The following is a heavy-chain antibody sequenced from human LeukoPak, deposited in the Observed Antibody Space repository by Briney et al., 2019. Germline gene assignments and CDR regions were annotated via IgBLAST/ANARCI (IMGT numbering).Heavy chain of an antibody. Sequence: GASVKVSCKASGYTFTGYYMHWVRQAPGQGLEWMGWITPNSGGTNYAQKFQGRVTMTRDTSTSTVYMELSSLRSGDTAVYYCARFAVHRRLAVAGQFGLDYWGQGTLVTVSS. CDR3: ARFAVHRRLAVAGQFGLDY. D-gene: IGHD6-19*01. J-gene: IGHJ4*02. CDR1: GYTFTGYY. V-gene: IGHV1-2*02. CDR2: ITPNSGGT.